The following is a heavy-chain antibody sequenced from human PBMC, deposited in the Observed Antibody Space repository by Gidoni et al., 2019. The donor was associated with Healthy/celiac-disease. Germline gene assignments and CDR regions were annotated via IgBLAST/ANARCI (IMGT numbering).Heavy chain of an antibody. Sequence: EVQLVQSGAEVKKPGATVKISCKVSGYTFTDYYMHWVQQAPGKGLEWMGLVDPEDGETIYAEKFQGRVTITADTSTDTAYMELSSLRSEDTAVYYCATRDPTIFGVVTHLEYYGMDVWGQGTTVTVSS. CDR2: VDPEDGET. J-gene: IGHJ6*02. V-gene: IGHV1-69-2*01. CDR3: ATRDPTIFGVVTHLEYYGMDV. CDR1: GYTFTDYY. D-gene: IGHD3-3*01.